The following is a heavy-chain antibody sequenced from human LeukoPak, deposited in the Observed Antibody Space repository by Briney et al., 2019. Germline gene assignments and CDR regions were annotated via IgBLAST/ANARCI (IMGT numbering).Heavy chain of an antibody. Sequence: PSETLSLTCAVYGGSFSGYYWSWIRQPPGKGLEWIGEIDHSGTTNYNPSLKSRVTISLDTSKNQFSLILSSVTAADTAVYHCAKAPYLSSGSWGQGTMVTVSS. CDR3: AKAPYLSSGS. V-gene: IGHV4-34*01. CDR2: IDHSGTT. D-gene: IGHD3-22*01. J-gene: IGHJ3*01. CDR1: GGSFSGYY.